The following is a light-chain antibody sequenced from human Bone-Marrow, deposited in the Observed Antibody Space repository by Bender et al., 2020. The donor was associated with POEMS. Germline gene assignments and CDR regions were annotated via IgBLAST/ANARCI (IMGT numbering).Light chain of an antibody. J-gene: IGLJ2*01. CDR2: QDT. CDR1: DLGDKY. Sequence: SYEVTQPPSVSVSPGQTASITCSGDDLGDKYVAWYQQKPGQSPVLVIYQDTKRPSGIPERFSGRNSGNTATMTISGTQAMDEADYYCQAWDTYSVIFGGGTKLTVL. V-gene: IGLV3-1*01. CDR3: QAWDTYSVI.